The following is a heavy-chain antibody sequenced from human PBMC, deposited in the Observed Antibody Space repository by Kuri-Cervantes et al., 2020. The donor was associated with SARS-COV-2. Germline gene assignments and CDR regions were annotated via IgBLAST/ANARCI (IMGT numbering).Heavy chain of an antibody. CDR3: ARGHLGIGY. D-gene: IGHD1-26*01. CDR1: GGSISSYY. Sequence: SETLSLTCTVSGGSISSYYWSWIRQPPGKGLEWIGYIYYSGSTNYNPSLKSRVTISVDTSKNQFSLKLSSVTAADTAVYYCARGHLGIGYWGQGTLVTVSS. V-gene: IGHV4-59*01. J-gene: IGHJ4*02. CDR2: IYYSGST.